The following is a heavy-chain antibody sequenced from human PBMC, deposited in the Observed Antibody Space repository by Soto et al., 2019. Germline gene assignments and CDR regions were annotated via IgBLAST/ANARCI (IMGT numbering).Heavy chain of an antibody. CDR2: IYYSGST. V-gene: IGHV4-31*03. D-gene: IGHD2-15*01. Sequence: QVQLQESGPRLVKPSQTLSLTCTVSGGSISSGGYYWSWIRQHPGKGLEWIGYIYYSGSTYYNPSLKSRVTISVATSKNQFSLKLSSVTAADTAVYYCAREGGGAVVAATSGAFDIWGQGTMVTVSS. CDR3: AREGGGAVVAATSGAFDI. CDR1: GGSISSGGYY. J-gene: IGHJ3*02.